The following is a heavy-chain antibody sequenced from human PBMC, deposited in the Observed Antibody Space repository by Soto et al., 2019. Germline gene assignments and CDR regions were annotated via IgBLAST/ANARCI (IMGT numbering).Heavy chain of an antibody. CDR3: ARESIAAAGPKVVYYYGMDV. Sequence: PSETLSLTCTVSGGSISGYYWSWMRQPPGQGLDWIGYIYHSGTIRYNPSLESRVTISVDTSKNQFSLQLNSVTPEDTAVYYCARESIAAAGPKVVYYYGMDVWGQGTTVTVSS. CDR1: GGSISGYY. V-gene: IGHV4-59*12. CDR2: IYHSGTI. D-gene: IGHD6-13*01. J-gene: IGHJ6*02.